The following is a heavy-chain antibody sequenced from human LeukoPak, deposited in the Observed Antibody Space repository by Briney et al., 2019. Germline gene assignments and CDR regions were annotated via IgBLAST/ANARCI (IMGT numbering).Heavy chain of an antibody. J-gene: IGHJ5*02. CDR2: IYTSGST. CDR3: ARDKGIAARPRALNWFDP. V-gene: IGHV4-4*07. Sequence: PSETLSLTCTVSGGSISSYYWSRIRQPAGKGLEWIGRIYTSGSTNYNPSLKSRVTMSVDTSKNQFSLKLSSVTAADTAVYYCARDKGIAARPRALNWFDPWGQGTLVTVSS. D-gene: IGHD6-6*01. CDR1: GGSISSYY.